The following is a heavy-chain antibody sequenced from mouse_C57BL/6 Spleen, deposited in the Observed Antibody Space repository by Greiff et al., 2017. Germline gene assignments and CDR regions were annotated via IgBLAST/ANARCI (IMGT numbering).Heavy chain of an antibody. Sequence: DVKLQESEPGLVKPSQSLSLTCSVTGYSITSGYYWNWIRQFPGNKLEWMGYISYDGSNNYNPSLKNRISITRDTSKNQFFLKLNSVTTEDTATYSCARASTVTDFDYWGQGTTLTVSS. D-gene: IGHD2-10*02. CDR2: ISYDGSN. CDR3: ARASTVTDFDY. CDR1: GYSITSGYY. J-gene: IGHJ2*01. V-gene: IGHV3-6*01.